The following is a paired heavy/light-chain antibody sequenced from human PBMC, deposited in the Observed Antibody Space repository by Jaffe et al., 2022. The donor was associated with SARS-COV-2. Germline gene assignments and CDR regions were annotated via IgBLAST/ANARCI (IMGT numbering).Heavy chain of an antibody. CDR2: IYSGGST. CDR3: ARDSKGYSYAATLGNYGMDV. Sequence: EVQLVESGGGLIQPGGSLRLSCAASGFTVSSNYMSWVRQAPGKGLEWVSVIYSGGSTYYADSVKGRFTISRDNSKNTLYLQMNSLRAEDTAVYYCARDSKGYSYAATLGNYGMDVWGQGTTVTVSS. J-gene: IGHJ6*02. CDR1: GFTVSSNY. V-gene: IGHV3-53*01. D-gene: IGHD5-18*01.
Light chain of an antibody. V-gene: IGKV1-39*01. CDR3: QQSYSTPPT. J-gene: IGKJ3*01. CDR2: AAS. Sequence: DIQMTQSPSSLSASVGDRVTITCRASQSISSYLNWYQQKPGKAPKLLIYAASSLQSGVPSRFSGSGSGTDFTLTISSLQPEDFATYYCQQSYSTPPTFGPGTKVDIK. CDR1: QSISSY.